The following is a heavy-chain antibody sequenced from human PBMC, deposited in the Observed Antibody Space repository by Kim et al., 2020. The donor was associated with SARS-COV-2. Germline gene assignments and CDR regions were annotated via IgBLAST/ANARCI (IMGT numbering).Heavy chain of an antibody. D-gene: IGHD3-10*01. CDR2: IIPIFGTA. CDR1: GGTFSSYA. V-gene: IGHV1-69*13. J-gene: IGHJ4*02. Sequence: SVKVSCKASGGTFSSYAISWVRQAPGQGLEWMGGIIPIFGTANYAQKFQGRVTITADESTSTAYMELSSLRSEDTAVYYCARTGGARVPRGTMVDSGPSDYWGQGTLVTVSS. CDR3: ARTGGARVPRGTMVDSGPSDY.